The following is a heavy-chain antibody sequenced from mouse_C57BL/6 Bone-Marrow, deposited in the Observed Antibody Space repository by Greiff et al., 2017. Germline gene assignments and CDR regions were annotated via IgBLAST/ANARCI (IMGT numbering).Heavy chain of an antibody. J-gene: IGHJ3*01. CDR2: IDPANGNT. CDR1: GFNIKNTY. Sequence: VQLQQSVAELVRPGASVKLSCTASGFNIKNTYMHWVKQRPEQGLEWIGRIDPANGNTKYAPKFQGKATITADTSSNTAYLQLSSLTSEDTAIYYCARGYYGSSSRPGFAYWGQGTLVTVSA. CDR3: ARGYYGSSSRPGFAY. V-gene: IGHV14-3*01. D-gene: IGHD1-1*01.